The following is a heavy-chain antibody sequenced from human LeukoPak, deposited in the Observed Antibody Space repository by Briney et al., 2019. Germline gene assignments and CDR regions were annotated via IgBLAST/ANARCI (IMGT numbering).Heavy chain of an antibody. CDR1: EYSFTTYW. CDR3: AGASMPFDAFDI. V-gene: IGHV5-51*01. D-gene: IGHD2-2*01. CDR2: IYPGDSDT. J-gene: IGHJ3*02. Sequence: GESLKISCKGSEYSFTTYWIGWVRQMPGKGLEWMGIIYPGDSDTRYSPSFQGQVTISADKSISTAYLQWRSLKASDTAMYYCAGASMPFDAFDIWGQGTMVTVSS.